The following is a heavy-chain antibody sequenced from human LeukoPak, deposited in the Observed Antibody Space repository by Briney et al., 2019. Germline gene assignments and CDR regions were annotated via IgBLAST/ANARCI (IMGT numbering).Heavy chain of an antibody. CDR1: GFTFSSYA. D-gene: IGHD3-16*02. Sequence: EGSLRLSCAASGFTFSSYAMSWVRQAPGKGLKWVSGISGSGGNTYYADSVKGRFTISRDNSKNTLFLQMNSLRAEDTAVYYCAKDALISFRGAWSQSDYWGQGALVTVSS. V-gene: IGHV3-23*01. CDR2: ISGSGGNT. J-gene: IGHJ4*02. CDR3: AKDALISFRGAWSQSDY.